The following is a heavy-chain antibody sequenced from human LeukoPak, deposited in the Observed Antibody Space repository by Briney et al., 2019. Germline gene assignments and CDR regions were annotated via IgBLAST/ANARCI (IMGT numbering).Heavy chain of an antibody. D-gene: IGHD3-9*01. CDR2: TSVNNGDT. CDR1: GYMFNIYG. CDR3: VRDQYLNVMTGFDD. Sequence: ASVKVSCKASGYMFNIYGISWVRQAPGQGLEWMAWTSVNNGDTKYGQKFQGRVTVTTDTSTSTVYLKLRRLRPDDTAVYYCVRDQYLNVMTGFDDWGQGTLVTVSS. J-gene: IGHJ4*02. V-gene: IGHV1-18*01.